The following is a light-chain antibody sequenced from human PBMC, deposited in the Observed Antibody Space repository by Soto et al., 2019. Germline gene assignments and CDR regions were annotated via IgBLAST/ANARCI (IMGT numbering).Light chain of an antibody. J-gene: IGLJ2*01. Sequence: QSVLTQPASVSGSPEQSITISCTGTSSDVGAYNYVSWYQHHPGKAPKLMIYEVSRRPSCISNRFSGSKSGNTASLTISGLQAEDEADYYCSSYTSNSTVVIGGGTKLTVL. CDR3: SSYTSNSTVV. CDR2: EVS. V-gene: IGLV2-14*01. CDR1: SSDVGAYNY.